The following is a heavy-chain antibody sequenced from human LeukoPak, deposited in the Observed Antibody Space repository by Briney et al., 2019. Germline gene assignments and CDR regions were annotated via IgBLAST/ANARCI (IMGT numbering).Heavy chain of an antibody. CDR3: AKDISPDTAMVQGYFDY. D-gene: IGHD5-18*01. CDR1: GFTFSSYA. CDR2: ISGSGGST. J-gene: IGHJ4*02. Sequence: GGSLRLSCAASGFTFSSYAMSWVRQAPGKGLEWVSAISGSGGSTYYADSVKGRFTISRDNSKNTLYLQMNSLRTEDTALYYCAKDISPDTAMVQGYFDYWGQGTLVTVSS. V-gene: IGHV3-23*01.